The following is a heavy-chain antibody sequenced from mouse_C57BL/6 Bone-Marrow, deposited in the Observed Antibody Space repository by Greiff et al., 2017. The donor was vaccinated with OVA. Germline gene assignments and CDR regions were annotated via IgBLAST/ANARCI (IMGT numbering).Heavy chain of an antibody. D-gene: IGHD1-1*01. CDR1: GYTFTSYG. V-gene: IGHV1-81*01. CDR3: VIRAWFAY. CDR2: IYPRSGNT. J-gene: IGHJ3*01. Sequence: VQLQESGAELARPGASVKLSCKASGYTFTSYGISWVKQRTGQGLEWIGEIYPRSGNTYYNEKFKGKATLTADKSSSTAYMELRSLTSEDSAVYFCVIRAWFAYWGQGTLVTVSA.